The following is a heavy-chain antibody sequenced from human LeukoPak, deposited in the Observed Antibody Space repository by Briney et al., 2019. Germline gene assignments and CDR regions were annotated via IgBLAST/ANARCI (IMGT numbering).Heavy chain of an antibody. D-gene: IGHD3-16*01. CDR1: GGSFSGYY. V-gene: IGHV4-34*01. Sequence: SETLSLTCAVYGGSFSGYYWSWIRQPPGKGLEWIGEINHSGSTNYNPSLKGRVTISVDTSKNQFSLKLSSVTAADTAVYYCARGGGVDRIDYWGQGTLVTVSS. CDR3: ARGGGVDRIDY. J-gene: IGHJ4*02. CDR2: INHSGST.